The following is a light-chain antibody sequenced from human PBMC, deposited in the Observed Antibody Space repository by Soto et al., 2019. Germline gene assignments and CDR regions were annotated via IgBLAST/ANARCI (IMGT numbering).Light chain of an antibody. CDR1: QNIIRS. V-gene: IGKV1-5*03. Sequence: DIQMTQSPSTLSASVGDRVTITCRASQNIIRSLAWYQQNPGKAPNLLIYKASSLQSGVPSRFSGSGSETEFTLTISSLQPDDFATYYCQQYNNYPWTFGQGTKVEIK. J-gene: IGKJ1*01. CDR2: KAS. CDR3: QQYNNYPWT.